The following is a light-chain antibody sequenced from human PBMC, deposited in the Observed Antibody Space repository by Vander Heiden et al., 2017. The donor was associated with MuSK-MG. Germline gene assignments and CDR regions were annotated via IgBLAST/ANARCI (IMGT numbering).Light chain of an antibody. CDR3: QQDGSSPYT. CDR2: GAS. CDR1: QSVSSSY. J-gene: IGKJ2*01. V-gene: IGKV3-20*01. Sequence: EIVLTQSPDTLSWSPGERATLSCRASQSVSSSYLAWYQQKPGQAPRLLIYGASSRATGIPDRFSGSGSGTDFTLTISRLEPEDFAVYYCQQDGSSPYTFGQGTKLEIK.